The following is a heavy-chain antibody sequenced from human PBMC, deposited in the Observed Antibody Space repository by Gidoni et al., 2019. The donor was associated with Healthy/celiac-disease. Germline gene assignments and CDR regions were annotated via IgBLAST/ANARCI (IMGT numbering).Heavy chain of an antibody. J-gene: IGHJ4*02. CDR1: GYTFTGYY. CDR3: AREAGGGNWGLDY. D-gene: IGHD7-27*01. CDR2: INPNSGGT. V-gene: IGHV1-2*04. Sequence: QVQLVQSGAEVKKPGASVTVSCKASGYTFTGYYMHWVRQAPGQGLEWMGWINPNSGGTNYAQKFQGWVTMTRDTSISTAYMELSRLRSDDTAVYYCAREAGGGNWGLDYWGQGTLVTVSS.